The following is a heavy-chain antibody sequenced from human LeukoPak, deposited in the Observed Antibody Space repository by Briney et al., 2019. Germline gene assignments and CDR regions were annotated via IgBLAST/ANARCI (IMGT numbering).Heavy chain of an antibody. CDR2: IYHSGST. CDR1: GGSISSGGYY. D-gene: IGHD3-22*01. J-gene: IGHJ3*02. V-gene: IGHV4-30-2*01. CDR3: ARVAIEDAFDI. Sequence: SETLSLTCTVSGGSISSGGYYWSWIRQPPGKGLEWIGYIYHSGSTYYNPSLKSRVTISVDRSKNQFSLKLSSVTAADTAVYYCARVAIEDAFDIWGQGTMVTVSS.